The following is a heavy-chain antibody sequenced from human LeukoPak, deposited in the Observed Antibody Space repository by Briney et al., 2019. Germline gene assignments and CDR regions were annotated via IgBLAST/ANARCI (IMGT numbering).Heavy chain of an antibody. J-gene: IGHJ4*02. CDR2: ISSTSSYI. V-gene: IGHV3-21*01. D-gene: IGHD6-13*01. CDR3: ARDSSGTIDC. Sequence: GGSLRLSCAASGFTFSSYTMNWVRQAPGKGLEWVSSISSTSSYIYYADSVKGRFTIPRDNAKNSLYLQMNSLRAEDTAVYYCARDSSGTIDCWGQGTLVTVSS. CDR1: GFTFSSYT.